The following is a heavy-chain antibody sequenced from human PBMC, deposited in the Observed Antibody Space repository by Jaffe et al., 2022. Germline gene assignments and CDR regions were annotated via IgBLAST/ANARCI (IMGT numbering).Heavy chain of an antibody. V-gene: IGHV1-69*01. Sequence: QVQLVQSGAEVKKPGSSVKVSCKASGGTFSSYAISWVRQAPGQGLEWMGGIIPIFGTANYAQKFQGRVTITADESTSTAYMELSSLRSEDTAVYYCARGGGITIFGVVDQNYYYYMDVWGKGTTVTVSS. CDR2: IIPIFGTA. J-gene: IGHJ6*03. D-gene: IGHD3-3*01. CDR3: ARGGGITIFGVVDQNYYYYMDV. CDR1: GGTFSSYA.